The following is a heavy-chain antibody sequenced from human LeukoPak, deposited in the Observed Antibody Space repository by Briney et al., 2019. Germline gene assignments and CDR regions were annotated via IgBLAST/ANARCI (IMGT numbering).Heavy chain of an antibody. CDR3: ATPGPCSSTSCYGYWYFDL. CDR1: GYTLTELS. V-gene: IGHV1-24*01. CDR2: FDLEDGET. J-gene: IGHJ2*01. Sequence: VASVKVSCKVSGYTLTELSMHWVRQAPGKGLEWMGGFDLEDGETIYAQKFQGRVTMTEDTSTDTAYMELSSLRSEDTAVYYCATPGPCSSTSCYGYWYFDLWGRGTLVTISS. D-gene: IGHD2-2*01.